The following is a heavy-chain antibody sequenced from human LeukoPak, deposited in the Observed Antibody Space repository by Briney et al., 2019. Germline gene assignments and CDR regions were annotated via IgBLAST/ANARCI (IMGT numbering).Heavy chain of an antibody. CDR3: ARDGSSSSPGRYFDY. CDR2: ISSSSSYI. Sequence: GGSLRPSCAASGFTFSSYSMNWVRQAPGKGLEWVSSISSSSSYIYYADSVKGRFTISRDNAKNSLYLQMNSLRAEDTAVYYCARDGSSSSPGRYFDYWGQGTLVTVSS. V-gene: IGHV3-21*01. J-gene: IGHJ4*02. CDR1: GFTFSSYS. D-gene: IGHD6-6*01.